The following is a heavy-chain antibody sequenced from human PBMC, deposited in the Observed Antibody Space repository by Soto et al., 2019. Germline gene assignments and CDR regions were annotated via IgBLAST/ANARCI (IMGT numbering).Heavy chain of an antibody. V-gene: IGHV3-30-3*01. CDR1: GFTFSSYA. J-gene: IGHJ6*02. D-gene: IGHD3-9*01. CDR2: ISYDGSNK. Sequence: QVQLVESGGGVVQPGRSLRLSCAASGFTFSSYAMHWVRQAPGKGLEWVAVISYDGSNKYYADSVKGRFTISRDNSKNTLYLQMNSLRAEDTAVYYCARDGLRYFDWLLFDSEDDWDGYYYGMDVWGQGTTVTVSS. CDR3: ARDGLRYFDWLLFDSEDDWDGYYYGMDV.